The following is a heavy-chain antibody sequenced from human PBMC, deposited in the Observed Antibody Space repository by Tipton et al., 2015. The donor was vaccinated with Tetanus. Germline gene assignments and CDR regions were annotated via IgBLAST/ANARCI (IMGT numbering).Heavy chain of an antibody. V-gene: IGHV4-31*02. CDR2: VYYSGDT. CDR1: DGSISSGGFF. J-gene: IGHJ5*02. D-gene: IGHD6-6*01. Sequence: LRLSCTVSDGSISSGGFFWNWLRQSPGKGLEWIGYVYYSGDTYYNPSLKSRVTISVDTSKNQFSLDLYSVTAADTAVYYCARDQGGGRVVRLNWFDPWGQGTLVTVSS. CDR3: ARDQGGGRVVRLNWFDP.